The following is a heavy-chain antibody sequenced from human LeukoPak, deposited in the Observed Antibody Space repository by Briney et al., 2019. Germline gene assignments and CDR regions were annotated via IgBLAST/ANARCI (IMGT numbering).Heavy chain of an antibody. CDR3: AKGKQQLPLGGLGY. Sequence: GGSLRLSCAASGFTFSSYAMSWVRQAPGKGLEWVSAISGSGGSTYYADSVKGRFTISRDNSKNTLYLQMNSLRAEDTAVYYCAKGKQQLPLGGLGYGGQGTLVTVSS. V-gene: IGHV3-23*01. CDR1: GFTFSSYA. J-gene: IGHJ4*02. D-gene: IGHD6-13*01. CDR2: ISGSGGST.